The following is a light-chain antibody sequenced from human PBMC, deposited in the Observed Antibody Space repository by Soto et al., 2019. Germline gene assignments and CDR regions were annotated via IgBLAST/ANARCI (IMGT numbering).Light chain of an antibody. CDR2: DAS. J-gene: IGKJ1*01. CDR3: QQYSSYWT. V-gene: IGKV1-5*01. CDR1: QTISSW. Sequence: IQMTQSPSTLSGSVGDRVTITCRASQTISSWLAWYQQKPGKAPKFLIYDASNLESGVPSRFSGSGSGTEFTLTISSLQPDDFATYYCQQYSSYWTFGQGTKVDI.